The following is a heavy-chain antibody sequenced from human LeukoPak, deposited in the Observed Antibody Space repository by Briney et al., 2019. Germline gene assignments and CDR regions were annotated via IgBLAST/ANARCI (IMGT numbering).Heavy chain of an antibody. Sequence: GASVKVSCKVSGYTLTELSMHWVRQAPGKGLEWMGGFDPEDGETIYAQKFQGRVTMTEDTSTDTAYMELSSLRSEDTAVYYCATETIYCSSTSCYQLDYWGQGTLVTVSS. CDR2: FDPEDGET. V-gene: IGHV1-24*01. CDR1: GYTLTELS. D-gene: IGHD2-2*01. CDR3: ATETIYCSSTSCYQLDY. J-gene: IGHJ4*02.